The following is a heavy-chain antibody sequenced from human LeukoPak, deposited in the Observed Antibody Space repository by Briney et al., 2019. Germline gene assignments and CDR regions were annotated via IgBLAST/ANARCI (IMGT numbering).Heavy chain of an antibody. CDR1: GFTFSSYA. V-gene: IGHV4-59*01. Sequence: GSLRLSCAASGFTFSSYAMSWVRQAPGKGLEWIGYIYYSGSTNYNPSLKSRVTISVDTSKNQFSLKLSSVTAADTAVYYCARDQGPGRDNWFDPWGQGTLVTVSS. CDR2: IYYSGST. J-gene: IGHJ5*02. CDR3: ARDQGPGRDNWFDP.